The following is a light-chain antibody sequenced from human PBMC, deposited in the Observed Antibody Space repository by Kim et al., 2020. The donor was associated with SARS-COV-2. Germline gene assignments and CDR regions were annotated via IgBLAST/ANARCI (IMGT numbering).Light chain of an antibody. Sequence: SRTLSCTGTSTDSGIYKLVSWYQQHSGKAPKLMLYEVSTRPSGVSNRFSGSKSGNTASLTISGLQAEDEADYYCCSYAGSSTYVFGTGTKVTVL. CDR1: STDSGIYKL. CDR2: EVS. CDR3: CSYAGSSTYV. V-gene: IGLV2-23*02. J-gene: IGLJ1*01.